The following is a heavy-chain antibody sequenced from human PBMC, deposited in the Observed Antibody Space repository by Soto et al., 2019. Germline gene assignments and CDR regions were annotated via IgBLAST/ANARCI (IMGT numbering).Heavy chain of an antibody. CDR3: ASQASPYYYYGMDV. V-gene: IGHV4-39*01. J-gene: IGHJ6*02. CDR2: IYYSGNT. Sequence: SETLSLTCTVSGGSISSSSYYWGWIRQPPGKGLEWIGSIYYSGNTYYNPSLKSRVTISVDTSKNQFSLKLSSVTAADTAVYYCASQASPYYYYGMDVWGQGTTVTVS. CDR1: GGSISSSSYY.